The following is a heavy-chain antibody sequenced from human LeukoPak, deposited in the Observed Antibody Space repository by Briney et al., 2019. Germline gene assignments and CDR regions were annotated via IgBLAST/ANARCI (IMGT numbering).Heavy chain of an antibody. Sequence: SGGSLRLSCAASGFTFSSYWMNWARQAPGKGLEWVASINHNGNVSYYVDSVKGRFTISRDNAKDSLYLQMNSLRDEDTAVYYCARAVAYYDFWSGYFIWGQGTLVTVSS. CDR1: GFTFSSYW. CDR2: INHNGNVS. CDR3: ARAVAYYDFWSGYFI. J-gene: IGHJ4*02. D-gene: IGHD3-3*01. V-gene: IGHV3-7*01.